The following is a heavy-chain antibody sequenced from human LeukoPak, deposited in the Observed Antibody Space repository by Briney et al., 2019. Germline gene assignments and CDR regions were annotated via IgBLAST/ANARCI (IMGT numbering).Heavy chain of an antibody. CDR1: GYSFTTHY. CDR3: TRTLYSVGDGYNFGFDY. CDR2: INPTGGST. Sequence: ASVNVSCKASGYSFTTHYMHWVRQAPGQGLEWVGIINPTGGSTNYAQKFQGRVTMTRDTSTSTVYLDLSSLRSEDTAVYYCTRTLYSVGDGYNFGFDYWGQGALVTV. J-gene: IGHJ4*02. D-gene: IGHD5-24*01. V-gene: IGHV1-46*01.